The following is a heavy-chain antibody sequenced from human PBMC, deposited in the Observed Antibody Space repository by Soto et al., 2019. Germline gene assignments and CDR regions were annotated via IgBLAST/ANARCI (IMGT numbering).Heavy chain of an antibody. CDR1: GGTFSSYT. D-gene: IGHD3-16*01. J-gene: IGHJ4*02. CDR3: ARRAPEEGHNWAS. Sequence: QVQLVQSGAEVKKPGSSVKVSCKASGGTFSSYTISWVRQAPGQGLEWMGRIIPILGIANYAQKFQGRVTITADKPPHTANGGLSSLRSEDTAVYYCARRAPEEGHNWASGGQGTRVPVSS. V-gene: IGHV1-69*02. CDR2: IIPILGIA.